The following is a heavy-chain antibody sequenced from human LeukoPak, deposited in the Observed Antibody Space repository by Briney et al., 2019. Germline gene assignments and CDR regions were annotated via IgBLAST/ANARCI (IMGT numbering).Heavy chain of an antibody. CDR3: ARDFYGSGSYYWSDAFDI. D-gene: IGHD3-10*01. CDR2: ISSSSSTI. J-gene: IGHJ3*02. V-gene: IGHV3-48*01. Sequence: QPGGSLRLSCAASGFTFSSYSMNWVRQAPGKGLEWVSYISSSSSTIYYADSVKGRFTISRDNAKNSLYLQMNSLSAEDTAVYYCARDFYGSGSYYWSDAFDIWGQGTMVTVSS. CDR1: GFTFSSYS.